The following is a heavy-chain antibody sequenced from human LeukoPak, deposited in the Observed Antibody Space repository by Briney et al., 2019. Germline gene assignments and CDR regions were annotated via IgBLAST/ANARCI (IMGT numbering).Heavy chain of an antibody. CDR1: GFTFSNYV. J-gene: IGHJ4*02. CDR2: VSDDGSNK. D-gene: IGHD3-10*01. V-gene: IGHV3-30*03. Sequence: QPGESLRLSCAVSGFTFSNYVMHWVRQAPGKGLEWVAVVSDDGSNKYYADSVKGRFTISRDNSKNTLYLQMNSLRDEDTAVYYCARTPDRLWFGELLAPNFDYWGQGTLVTVSS. CDR3: ARTPDRLWFGELLAPNFDY.